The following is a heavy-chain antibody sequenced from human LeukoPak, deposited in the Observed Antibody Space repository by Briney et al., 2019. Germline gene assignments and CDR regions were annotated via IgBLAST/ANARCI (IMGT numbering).Heavy chain of an antibody. CDR3: ARGGAYYYDSSGYYYGIDY. D-gene: IGHD3-22*01. J-gene: IGHJ4*02. Sequence: GGSLRLSCAASGLTVSTNCMTWVRQAPGKGLEWVSYISSSSSYTNYADSVKGRFTISRDNAKNSLYLQMNSLRAEDTAVYYCARGGAYYYDSSGYYYGIDYWGQGTLVTVSS. CDR2: ISSSSSYT. V-gene: IGHV3-11*06. CDR1: GLTVSTNC.